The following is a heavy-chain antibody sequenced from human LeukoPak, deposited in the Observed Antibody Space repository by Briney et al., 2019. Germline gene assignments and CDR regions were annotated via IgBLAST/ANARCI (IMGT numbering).Heavy chain of an antibody. CDR1: GFTFSSYE. CDR3: ARAPRHYYDSSGYVDY. Sequence: GGSLRLSCAASGFTFSSYEMNWVRQAPGKGLEWVSYISSSGSTIYYADSVKGRSTISRDNARNSLYLQMNSLRAEDTAVYYCARAPRHYYDSSGYVDYWSQGTLVTVSS. D-gene: IGHD3-22*01. J-gene: IGHJ4*02. V-gene: IGHV3-48*03. CDR2: ISSSGSTI.